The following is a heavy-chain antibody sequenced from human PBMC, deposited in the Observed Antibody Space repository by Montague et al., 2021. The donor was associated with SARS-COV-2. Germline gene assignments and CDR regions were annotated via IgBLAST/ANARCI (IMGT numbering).Heavy chain of an antibody. V-gene: IGHV3-49*04. CDR1: GFTFGDYA. D-gene: IGHD3-3*01. CDR3: TRDDFWSGYYIW. Sequence: SLSLSCSASGFTFGDYAMSWVRQAPGKGLEWVGFIRSKAYGGTTEYAASVKGRFTISRDDSKSIAYLQMNSLKTEDTAVYYCTRDDFWSGYYIWWGQGTLVTVSS. CDR2: IRSKAYGGTT. J-gene: IGHJ4*02.